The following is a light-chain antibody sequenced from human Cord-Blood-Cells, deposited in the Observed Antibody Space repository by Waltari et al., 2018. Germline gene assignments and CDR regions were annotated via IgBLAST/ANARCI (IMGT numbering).Light chain of an antibody. CDR3: QQSYSTPRT. CDR1: QSISSY. CDR2: AAS. Sequence: DIQMTQSPSSLSASVGDRVTITCRASQSISSYLNWYQQKPGKAPKLRSYAASSLQSGVPSRFSGSGSGTDFTPTISSLQPEDFATYYCQQSYSTPRTFGQGTKLEIK. V-gene: IGKV1-39*01. J-gene: IGKJ2*01.